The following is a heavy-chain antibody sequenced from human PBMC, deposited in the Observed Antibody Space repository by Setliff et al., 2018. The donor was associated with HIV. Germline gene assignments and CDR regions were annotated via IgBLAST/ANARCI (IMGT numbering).Heavy chain of an antibody. D-gene: IGHD6-19*01. V-gene: IGHV4-59*08. CDR2: ISYSGRS. J-gene: IGHJ4*02. CDR3: ARLRQWLAFFDS. Sequence: SETLSLTCTVSGGSISPYYWSWIRQPPGKGLEWIAYISYSGRSDYNPSLKSRVTVSVDTSKNQFSLNLYSVTAADTAVYYCARLRQWLAFFDSWGQGTLVTVS. CDR1: GGSISPYY.